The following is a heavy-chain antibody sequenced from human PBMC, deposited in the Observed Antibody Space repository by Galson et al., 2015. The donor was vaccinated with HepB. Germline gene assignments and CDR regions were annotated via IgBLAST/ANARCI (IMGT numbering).Heavy chain of an antibody. J-gene: IGHJ4*02. CDR2: ISGSGGTT. V-gene: IGHV3-23*01. CDR3: AKSYYYDSSGSYFDY. Sequence: SLRLSCAASGFTFSSYAMSWVRQAPGKGLEWVSAISGSGGTTYYADSVKGRFTISRDNSKNTLYLQVNSLRAGDTAVYYCAKSYYYDSSGSYFDYWGQGTLVTVSS. CDR1: GFTFSSYA. D-gene: IGHD3-22*01.